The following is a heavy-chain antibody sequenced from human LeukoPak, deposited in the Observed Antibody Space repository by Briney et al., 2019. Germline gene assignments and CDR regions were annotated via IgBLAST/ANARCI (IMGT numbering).Heavy chain of an antibody. J-gene: IGHJ3*02. CDR3: ARRSYYYDSRSAFDI. CDR2: IYYSGST. D-gene: IGHD3-22*01. V-gene: IGHV4-59*01. Sequence: SETLSLTCTVSGGSISSYYWSWIRQPPGKGLEWIGYIYYSGSTNYNPSLKSRVTISVDTSKNQFSLKLSSVTAADTAVYYCARRSYYYDSRSAFDIWGQGTMVTVSS. CDR1: GGSISSYY.